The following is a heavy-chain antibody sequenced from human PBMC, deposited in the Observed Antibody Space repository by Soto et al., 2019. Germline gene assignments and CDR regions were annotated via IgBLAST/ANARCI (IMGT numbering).Heavy chain of an antibody. D-gene: IGHD1-1*01. CDR3: ARGRYGDY. V-gene: IGHV1-18*01. CDR2: ISAHNGNT. CDR1: GYTFTSYG. Sequence: QVHLVQSGAEVKKPGASVKVSCKASGYTFTSYGITWVRQAPGQGLEWMGWISAHNGNTDYAQKLQGRVIVTRDTSTSTAYMELRSLRSDDPAVYYCARGRYGDYWGQGALVTVSS. J-gene: IGHJ4*02.